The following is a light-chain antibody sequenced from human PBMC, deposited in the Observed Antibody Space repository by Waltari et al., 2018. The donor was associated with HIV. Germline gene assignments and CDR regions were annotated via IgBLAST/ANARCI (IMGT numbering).Light chain of an antibody. CDR2: SNN. CDR3: AAWDDSLHGEL. V-gene: IGLV1-44*01. Sequence: QSVLTQTPSLSGTPGQRVTISCSGGYSNIGSNTVNWYQQFPGTAPRLLIYSNNQRPSVVPDRFSGSKSGTSASLVSSELQSQDEADYHCAAWDDSLHGELFGGGTKLTVL. CDR1: YSNIGSNT. J-gene: IGLJ2*01.